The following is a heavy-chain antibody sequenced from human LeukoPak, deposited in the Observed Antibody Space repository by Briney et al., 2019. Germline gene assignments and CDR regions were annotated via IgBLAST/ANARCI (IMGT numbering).Heavy chain of an antibody. CDR2: IWYDGSNK. D-gene: IGHD2-15*01. V-gene: IGHV3-33*01. Sequence: GRSLRLSCAASGFTFSSYGMHWVRQAPGKGLEWVAVIWYDGSNKYYADSVMGRFTISRDNSKNTLYLQMNSLRAEDTAVYYCARDSLRYCSGGSCYSDIWGQGTMVTVSS. CDR3: ARDSLRYCSGGSCYSDI. CDR1: GFTFSSYG. J-gene: IGHJ3*02.